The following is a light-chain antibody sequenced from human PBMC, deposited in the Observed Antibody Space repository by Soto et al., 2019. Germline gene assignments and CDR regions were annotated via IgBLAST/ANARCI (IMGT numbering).Light chain of an antibody. CDR2: GAS. V-gene: IGKV3-20*01. Sequence: EIVLTQSPGTLSLSPGERATLSCRASQSIKNNFLAWYQQKPGQAPRLLIFGASSRSSGIPYRFSGSGSGTYFTLTVSRLEPEDFAVYYCQQYGTSPINFGQGTRLEMK. CDR1: QSIKNNF. J-gene: IGKJ5*01. CDR3: QQYGTSPIN.